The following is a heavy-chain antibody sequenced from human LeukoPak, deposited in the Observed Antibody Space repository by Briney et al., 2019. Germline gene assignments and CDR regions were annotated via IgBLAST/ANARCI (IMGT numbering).Heavy chain of an antibody. J-gene: IGHJ4*02. Sequence: GRSLRLSCAVSGFTFSLFGMHWVRQAPGKGLEWVAVTSHDGSNKYPADSVKGRFTISRDSSKNTLYLQMNSLRVEDTAVYYCAKGGYTYDWGGYFDYWGQGTLVTVSS. V-gene: IGHV3-30*18. CDR2: TSHDGSNK. CDR1: GFTFSLFG. D-gene: IGHD5-18*01. CDR3: AKGGYTYDWGGYFDY.